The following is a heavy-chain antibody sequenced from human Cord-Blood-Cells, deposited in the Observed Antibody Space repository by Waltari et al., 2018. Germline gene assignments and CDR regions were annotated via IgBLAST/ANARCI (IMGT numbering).Heavy chain of an antibody. CDR2: INHSGST. CDR1: GGSFSGYY. J-gene: IGHJ3*02. Sequence: QVQLQQWGAGLLKPSETLYLTCASYGGSFSGYYWSWIRHPPGKGLEWIGEINHSGSTNYNPSLKSRVTISVDTSKNHFSLKLSSVTAADTAVYYCARPSSSDRPNDAFDIWGQGTMVTVSS. V-gene: IGHV4-34*01. D-gene: IGHD2-15*01. CDR3: ARPSSSDRPNDAFDI.